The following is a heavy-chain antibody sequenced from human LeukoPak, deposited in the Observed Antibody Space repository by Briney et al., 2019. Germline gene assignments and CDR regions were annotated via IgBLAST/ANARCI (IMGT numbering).Heavy chain of an antibody. Sequence: ASVKVSCKASGYTFTSYDINWVRQATGQGLEWRGWMNPNSGNTGYAQKFQGRVTMTRNTSISTAYMELSSLRSEDTAVYYCARGGYCSGGSCSRGNWFDPWGQGTLVTVSS. J-gene: IGHJ5*02. V-gene: IGHV1-8*01. CDR1: GYTFTSYD. CDR2: MNPNSGNT. CDR3: ARGGYCSGGSCSRGNWFDP. D-gene: IGHD2-15*01.